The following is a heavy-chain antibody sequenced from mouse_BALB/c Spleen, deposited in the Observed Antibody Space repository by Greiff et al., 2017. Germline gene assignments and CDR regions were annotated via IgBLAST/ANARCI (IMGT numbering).Heavy chain of an antibody. J-gene: IGHJ1*01. CDR1: GFTFSSYY. CDR2: INSNGGST. V-gene: IGHV5-6-2*01. Sequence: DVQLQESGGGLVKLGGSLKLSCAASGFTFSSYYMSWVRQTPEKRLELVAAINSNGGSTYYPDTVKGRFTISRDNAKNTLYLQMSSLKSEDTALYYCARHHDYGYWYFDVWGAGTTVTVSS. D-gene: IGHD1-2*01. CDR3: ARHHDYGYWYFDV.